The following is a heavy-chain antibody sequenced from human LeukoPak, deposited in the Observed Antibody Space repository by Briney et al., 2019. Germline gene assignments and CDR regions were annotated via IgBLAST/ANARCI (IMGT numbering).Heavy chain of an antibody. CDR1: GFTFSSYS. Sequence: GGSLRLSCAASGFTFSSYSMTWVRQAPGKGLEWVSSFTSRSRSIYYADSVKGRFTISRDNAKNSLYLQMNSLRAEDTAVYYCARDYMIPLVPAAPNWFDPWGQGTLVTVSS. CDR3: ARDYMIPLVPAAPNWFDP. CDR2: FTSRSRSI. J-gene: IGHJ5*02. V-gene: IGHV3-21*01. D-gene: IGHD2-2*01.